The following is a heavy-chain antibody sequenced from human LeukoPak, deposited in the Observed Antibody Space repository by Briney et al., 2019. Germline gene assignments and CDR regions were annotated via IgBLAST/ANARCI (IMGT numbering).Heavy chain of an antibody. CDR3: ARRTGYSSSWAKYYYYYYMDV. J-gene: IGHJ6*03. V-gene: IGHV4-34*01. Sequence: PSETLSLTCAVYGGSFSGYYWSWIRQPPGKGLEWIGEINHSGSTNYNPSLKSRVTISVDTSKNQFSLKLSSVTAADTAVYYCARRTGYSSSWAKYYYYYYMDVWGKGTTVTVSS. D-gene: IGHD6-13*01. CDR2: INHSGST. CDR1: GGSFSGYY.